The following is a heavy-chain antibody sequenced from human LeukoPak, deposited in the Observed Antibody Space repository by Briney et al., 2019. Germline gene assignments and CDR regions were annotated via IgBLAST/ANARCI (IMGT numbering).Heavy chain of an antibody. V-gene: IGHV3-23*01. CDR3: AKNPLSVGGNYYFEY. D-gene: IGHD6-19*01. J-gene: IGHJ4*02. CDR2: ISESGDTT. CDR1: GFSFRFSFSTSY. Sequence: GGSLRLSCAASGFSFRFSFSTSYMSWVRQAPGKGLEWVSTISESGDTTYDADSVKGRFTMSRDNPKNTLYLQMNSLRADDTAVYYCAKNPLSVGGNYYFEYWGQGTLVTVSS.